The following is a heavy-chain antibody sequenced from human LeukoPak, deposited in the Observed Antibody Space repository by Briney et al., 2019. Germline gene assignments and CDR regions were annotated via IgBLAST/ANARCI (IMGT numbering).Heavy chain of an antibody. J-gene: IGHJ4*02. CDR3: ARGVKYSGPGRKGYYFDY. Sequence: GGSLRLSCAASGFTFSDYYMSWIRQAPGKGLVWVSYISSSGSTIYYADSVKGRFTISRDNAKNSLYLQMNSLRAEDTAVYYCARGVKYSGPGRKGYYFDYWGQGTLVTVSS. CDR2: ISSSGSTI. CDR1: GFTFSDYY. D-gene: IGHD2-15*01. V-gene: IGHV3-11*04.